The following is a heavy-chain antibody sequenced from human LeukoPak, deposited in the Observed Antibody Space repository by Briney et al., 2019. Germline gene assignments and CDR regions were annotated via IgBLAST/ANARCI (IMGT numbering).Heavy chain of an antibody. D-gene: IGHD3-3*01. CDR1: GYTFTSYY. V-gene: IGHV1-46*01. Sequence: ASVKVSCKASGYTFTSYYMHWVRQAPGQGLEWMGIINPSGGSTSYAQKFQGRVTMTRDTFTSTVYMELSGLRSEDTAVYYCARLRFLEWPKAPYNWFDPWGQGTLVTVSS. CDR3: ARLRFLEWPKAPYNWFDP. CDR2: INPSGGST. J-gene: IGHJ5*02.